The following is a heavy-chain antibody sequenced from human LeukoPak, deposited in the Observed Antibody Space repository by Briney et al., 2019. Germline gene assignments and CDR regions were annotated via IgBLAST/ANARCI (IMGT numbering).Heavy chain of an antibody. CDR3: ARDLYCGGDCYSWFDY. Sequence: VASVKVSCKASGGTFSSYAISLVRQAPGQGLEWMGRIIPIFGTANYAQKFQGRVTITTDGSTSTAYMELSSLRSEDTAVYYCARDLYCGGDCYSWFDYWGQGTLVTVSS. J-gene: IGHJ4*02. V-gene: IGHV1-69*05. CDR1: GGTFSSYA. CDR2: IIPIFGTA. D-gene: IGHD2-21*02.